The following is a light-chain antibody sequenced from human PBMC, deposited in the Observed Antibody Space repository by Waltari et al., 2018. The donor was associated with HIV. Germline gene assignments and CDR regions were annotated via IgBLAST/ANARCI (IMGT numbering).Light chain of an antibody. V-gene: IGLV2-14*01. J-gene: IGLJ2*01. CDR1: NNAIGADKS. CDR3: GSSTNSNIVL. Sequence: QSVLTQPPSASGTPGQRVTIPCTGINNAIGADKSVSWYQQHPGKVPKLLIYDVTNRPAGVSGRFSGSKSVNTASLTISWLQPDDEADYYCGSSTNSNIVLFGGGTKLTVL. CDR2: DVT.